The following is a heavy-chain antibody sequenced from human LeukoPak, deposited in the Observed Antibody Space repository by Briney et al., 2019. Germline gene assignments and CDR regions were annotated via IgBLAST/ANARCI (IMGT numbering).Heavy chain of an antibody. V-gene: IGHV4-39*07. CDR3: ARRYGSGSSGTFDY. CDR2: IYYSGST. J-gene: IGHJ4*02. CDR1: GGSISSSSYY. Sequence: KPSETLSLTCTVSGGSISSSSYYWGWIRQPPGKGLEWIGSIYYSGSTYYNPSLKSRVTISVDTSKNQLSLKLSSVTAADTAVYYCARRYGSGSSGTFDYWGQGTLVTVSS. D-gene: IGHD3-10*01.